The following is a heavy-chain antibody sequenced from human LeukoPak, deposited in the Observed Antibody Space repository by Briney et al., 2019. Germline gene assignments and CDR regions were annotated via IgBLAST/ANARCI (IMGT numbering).Heavy chain of an antibody. D-gene: IGHD1-26*01. V-gene: IGHV3-23*01. CDR2: ISGSGGST. J-gene: IGHJ4*02. CDR3: VKDDLILGGKYHFDC. CDR1: GFTFSSYA. Sequence: PGGSLRLSCAASGFTFSSYAMSWVRQAPGKGLEWVSAISGSGGSTYYADSVKGRFTISRDNSKNTLYLQMNSLRAEDTAVYFCVKDDLILGGKYHFDCWGQGTLVTVSS.